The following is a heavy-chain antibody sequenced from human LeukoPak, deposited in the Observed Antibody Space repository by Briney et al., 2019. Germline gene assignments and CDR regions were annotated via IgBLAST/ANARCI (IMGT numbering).Heavy chain of an antibody. V-gene: IGHV3-74*01. D-gene: IGHD1-14*01. J-gene: IGHJ4*02. Sequence: PGGSLRLSCAASGFTFSSSWMHWVRQAPGKGLIWVSRVNGDGTGTIYADSVKGRFTISRDNAKNTLYLQVNSLRAEDTAVYYCARYADGIFYWGQGTLVTVSS. CDR2: VNGDGTGT. CDR1: GFTFSSSW. CDR3: ARYADGIFY.